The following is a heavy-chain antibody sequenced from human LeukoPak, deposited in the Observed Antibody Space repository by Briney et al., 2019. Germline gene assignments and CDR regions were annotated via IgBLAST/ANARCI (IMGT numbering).Heavy chain of an antibody. CDR3: ARALVLGWFDP. D-gene: IGHD2/OR15-2a*01. CDR2: IYYSGST. Sequence: NPSETLSLTCTVSGGSISSSSYYWGWIRQPPVKGLEWIGSIYYSGSTYYNPSLKSRVTISVDTSKNQFSLKLSSVTAADTAVYYCARALVLGWFDPWGQGTLVTVSS. CDR1: GGSISSSSYY. J-gene: IGHJ5*02. V-gene: IGHV4-39*07.